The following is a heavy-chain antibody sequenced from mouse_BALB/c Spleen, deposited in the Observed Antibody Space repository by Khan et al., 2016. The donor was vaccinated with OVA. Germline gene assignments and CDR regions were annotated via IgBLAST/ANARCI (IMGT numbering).Heavy chain of an antibody. CDR3: VRSGYGSFAF. D-gene: IGHD1-2*01. V-gene: IGHV1S29*02. J-gene: IGHJ3*01. Sequence: VQLQQSGPEVVKPGASVKISCKASGYTFTDYNVDWVKQRHGKSLEWIGYFFPNSGGSGYNQTFKTKATLTVDISSSTAYMDLRNLTSEDSAVYYGVRSGYGSFAFWGQGTLVTVSA. CDR1: GYTFTDYN. CDR2: FFPNSGGS.